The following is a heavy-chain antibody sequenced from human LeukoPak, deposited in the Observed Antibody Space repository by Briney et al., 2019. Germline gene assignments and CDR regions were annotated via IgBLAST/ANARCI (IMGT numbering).Heavy chain of an antibody. J-gene: IGHJ4*02. CDR1: GFTFSNYD. Sequence: PGRSLRLSCAASGFTFSNYDVHWVRQAPGKGLEWVAVIWYDGSNKYYVDSVKGRFTISRDISKNTLYLQMNSLSAEDTAVYYCAGHGYNYGFDYWGQGTLVTVSS. D-gene: IGHD5-24*01. CDR2: IWYDGSNK. CDR3: AGHGYNYGFDY. V-gene: IGHV3-33*01.